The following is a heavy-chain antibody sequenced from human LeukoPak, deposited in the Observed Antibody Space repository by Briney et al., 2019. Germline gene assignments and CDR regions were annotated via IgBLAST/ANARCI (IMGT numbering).Heavy chain of an antibody. CDR3: AINYDFWSGASLYGMDV. CDR1: GYSFTSYW. CDR2: IYPGDSDT. J-gene: IGHJ6*02. V-gene: IGHV5-51*01. D-gene: IGHD3-3*01. Sequence: GESPKTPCKGSGYSFTSYWVGWGRQMPGKGLEWMGIIYPGDSDTRYSPSFQGQVTISAGKSISTAYLQWSSLKDSGTAMYYCAINYDFWSGASLYGMDVWGQGTTVTVSS.